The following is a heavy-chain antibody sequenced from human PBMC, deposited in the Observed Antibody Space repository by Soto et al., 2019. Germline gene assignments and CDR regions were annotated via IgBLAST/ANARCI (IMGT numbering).Heavy chain of an antibody. J-gene: IGHJ4*02. V-gene: IGHV1-69*02. D-gene: IGHD5-12*01. Sequence: QVQLVQSGAEVKKPGSSVKVSCKASGGTFSSYTISWVRQAPGQGLEWMGRIIPILGIANYAQKFQGRVTITADKSTSTAYMELSSLRSEDTAVYYCARGRSGYDEETDPATDYWGQGTLVTVSS. CDR3: ARGRSGYDEETDPATDY. CDR2: IIPILGIA. CDR1: GGTFSSYT.